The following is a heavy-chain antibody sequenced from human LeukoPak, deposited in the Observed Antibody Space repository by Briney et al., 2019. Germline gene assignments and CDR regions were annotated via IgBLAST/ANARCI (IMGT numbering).Heavy chain of an antibody. D-gene: IGHD3-10*02. CDR3: ARHNDYYVVGGMDV. J-gene: IGHJ6*02. V-gene: IGHV4-59*08. Sequence: SETLSLTCTVSGGSISSYYWSWIRQPPGKGLEWIGYIYYSGSTNYNPSLKSRVTISVDTSKNQFSMKLSSVTAADTGVYYCARHNDYYVVGGMDVWGQGTTVTVSS. CDR2: IYYSGST. CDR1: GGSISSYY.